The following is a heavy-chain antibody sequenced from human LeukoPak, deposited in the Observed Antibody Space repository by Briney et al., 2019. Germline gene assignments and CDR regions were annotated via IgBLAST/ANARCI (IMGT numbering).Heavy chain of an antibody. CDR1: GFTFSSYS. V-gene: IGHV3-21*04. CDR2: ITSSGRYI. D-gene: IGHD4-17*01. J-gene: IGHJ4*02. Sequence: TGGSLRLSCAASGFTFSSYSMNWVRQAPGKGLEWVSSITSSGRYIYYADSVKGRFTISRDNSNNMLYLQMNSLRAEDTAVYYCAKKAHYDAYAKYFDYWGQGTLVTVSS. CDR3: AKKAHYDAYAKYFDY.